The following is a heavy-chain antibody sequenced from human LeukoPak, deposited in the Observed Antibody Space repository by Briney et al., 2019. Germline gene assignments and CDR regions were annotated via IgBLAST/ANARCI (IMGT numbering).Heavy chain of an antibody. CDR1: GFNFSTYW. CDR3: ARVAGWHWFDH. CDR2: IKEDGSEI. Sequence: GGSLRLSCAASGFNFSTYWMTWVRQVPGKGLEWVANIKEDGSEIYYVDAVKGRFSISRDNSKNTVYLQMNNMRVDDTAVYYCARVAGWHWFDHWGQGTLVTVSS. D-gene: IGHD6-19*01. J-gene: IGHJ5*02. V-gene: IGHV3-7*03.